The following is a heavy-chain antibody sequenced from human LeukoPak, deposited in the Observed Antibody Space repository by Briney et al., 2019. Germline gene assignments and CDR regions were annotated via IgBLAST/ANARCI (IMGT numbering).Heavy chain of an antibody. CDR1: GYTFTTYY. D-gene: IGHD5-24*01. J-gene: IGHJ1*01. V-gene: IGHV1-46*01. CDR2: INPSGGST. Sequence: ASVKASCKASGYTFTTYYMHWVRQAPGQGLEWMGIINPSGGSTSYAQKFQGRVTMTRDTSTSTVYMELSSLRSEDTAVYYCARDLGDGYNSPPLGLQHWGQGTLVTVSS. CDR3: ARDLGDGYNSPPLGLQH.